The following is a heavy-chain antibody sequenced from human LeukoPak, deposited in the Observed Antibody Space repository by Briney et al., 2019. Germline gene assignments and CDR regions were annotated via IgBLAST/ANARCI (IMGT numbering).Heavy chain of an antibody. Sequence: GGSLRLSCAASGFTFSSYSMNWVRQAPGKGLEWVSSISSSSSYIYYADSVKGRFTISRDNAKNSLYPQMNSLRAEDTAVYYCARDRLGGSYDAFDIWGQGTMVTVSS. J-gene: IGHJ3*02. CDR2: ISSSSSYI. CDR3: ARDRLGGSYDAFDI. CDR1: GFTFSSYS. V-gene: IGHV3-21*06. D-gene: IGHD3-10*01.